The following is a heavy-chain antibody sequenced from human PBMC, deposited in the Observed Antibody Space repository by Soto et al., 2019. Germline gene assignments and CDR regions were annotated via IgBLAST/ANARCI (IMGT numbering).Heavy chain of an antibody. CDR3: ARGDGTGLHSSGWSPRF. D-gene: IGHD6-13*01. Sequence: EVQLVDSGGGLVKPGGSLTLSCAASGFTFSISTMIWVRQAPGKRLEWVSSISSGTTHFYYADSVKGRFSISRDNAKHSLFLQMNSLRVEDTAVYYCARGDGTGLHSSGWSPRFWGQGTLVTVSS. J-gene: IGHJ4*02. CDR2: ISSGTTHF. CDR1: GFTFSIST. V-gene: IGHV3-21*01.